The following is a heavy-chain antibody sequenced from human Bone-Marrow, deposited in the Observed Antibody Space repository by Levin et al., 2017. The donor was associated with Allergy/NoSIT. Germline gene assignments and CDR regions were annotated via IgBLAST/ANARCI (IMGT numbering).Heavy chain of an antibody. D-gene: IGHD1-7*01. J-gene: IGHJ4*02. CDR2: IWYDGGYI. V-gene: IGHV3-33*01. CDR1: GFTFSTYG. Sequence: GGSLRLSCAASGFTFSTYGMHWVRQAPGKGLEWVAVIWYDGGYIYYADSVKGRFTISRDNSKNTLYLQMNSLRAEDTAVYYCGAGTYIDFWGQGTLVTVSS. CDR3: GAGTYIDF.